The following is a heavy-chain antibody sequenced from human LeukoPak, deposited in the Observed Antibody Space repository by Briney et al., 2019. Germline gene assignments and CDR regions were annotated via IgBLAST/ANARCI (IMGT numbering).Heavy chain of an antibody. V-gene: IGHV4-34*01. CDR2: INHSGST. CDR3: ARRKSQITISGYCSSTSCYGVDRWFDP. D-gene: IGHD2-2*01. CDR1: GGSFSGYY. J-gene: IGHJ5*02. Sequence: PSETLSLTCAVYGGSFSGYYWSWIRQPPGKGLEWIGEINHSGSTNYNPSLKSRVTISVDTSKNQFSLKLSSVTAADTAVYYCARRKSQITISGYCSSTSCYGVDRWFDPWGQGTLVTVSS.